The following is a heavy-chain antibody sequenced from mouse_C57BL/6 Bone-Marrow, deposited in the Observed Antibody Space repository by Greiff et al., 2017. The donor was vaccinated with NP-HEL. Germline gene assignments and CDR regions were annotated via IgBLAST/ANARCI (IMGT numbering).Heavy chain of an antibody. D-gene: IGHD1-1*01. V-gene: IGHV1-15*01. CDR2: IDPETGGT. CDR3: TTPYYGSSPWYFDV. CDR1: GYTFTDYE. Sequence: QVQLQQSGAELVRPGASVTLSCKASGYTFTDYEMHWVKQTPVHGLEWIGAIDPETGGTAYNQKFKGKAILTADKSSSTAYMELRSLTSEDSAVYYCTTPYYGSSPWYFDVWGTGTTVTVSS. J-gene: IGHJ1*03.